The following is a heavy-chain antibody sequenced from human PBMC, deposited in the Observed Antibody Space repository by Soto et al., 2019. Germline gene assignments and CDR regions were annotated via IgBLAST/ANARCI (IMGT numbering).Heavy chain of an antibody. CDR2: ISYDGSNK. CDR3: ARGRMTTVAAPFDP. CDR1: GFTFSSYA. V-gene: IGHV3-30-3*01. D-gene: IGHD4-4*01. Sequence: QVQLVESGGGVVQPGRSLRLSCAASGFTFSSYAMHWVRQAPGKGLEWVAVISYDGSNKYYADSVKGRFTISRDNSKNTLYLPMNSLRAEDTAVYYCARGRMTTVAAPFDPWGQGTLVTVSS. J-gene: IGHJ5*02.